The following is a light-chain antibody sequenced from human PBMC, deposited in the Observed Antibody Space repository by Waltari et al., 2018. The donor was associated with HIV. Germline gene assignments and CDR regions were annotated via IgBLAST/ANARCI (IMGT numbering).Light chain of an antibody. CDR2: EVS. J-gene: IGLJ3*02. Sequence: QSALTQPASVSGSPGQSITISCPGASFALYGYNFVSWFQHHPGKAPKVIIYEVSNRPSGVSNRFSGSKSGNTASLTISGLQPEDEAEYFCVSYKSSSSPVFGGGTKLTV. V-gene: IGLV2-14*01. CDR3: VSYKSSSSPV. CDR1: SFALYGYNF.